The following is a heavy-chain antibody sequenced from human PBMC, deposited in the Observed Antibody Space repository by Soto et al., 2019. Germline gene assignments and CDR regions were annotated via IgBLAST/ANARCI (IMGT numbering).Heavy chain of an antibody. D-gene: IGHD2-15*01. V-gene: IGHV3-30*03. CDR3: AREGCSGGSCYSNDAFDI. CDR2: ISYDGSNK. J-gene: IGHJ3*02. Sequence: GSLRLSCAASGFTFSSYGMHWVRQAPGKGLEWVAVISYDGSNKYYADSVKGRFTISRDNSKNTLYLQMNSLRAEDTAVYYCAREGCSGGSCYSNDAFDIWGQGTMVTVSS. CDR1: GFTFSSYG.